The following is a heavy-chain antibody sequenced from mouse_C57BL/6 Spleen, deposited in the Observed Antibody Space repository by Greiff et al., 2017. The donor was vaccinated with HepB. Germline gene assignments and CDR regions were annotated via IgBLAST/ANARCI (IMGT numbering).Heavy chain of an antibody. V-gene: IGHV1-82*01. D-gene: IGHD1-1*01. CDR3: AGEDYYGSSSPFGY. CDR1: GYAFSSSW. CDR2: IYPGDGDT. Sequence: QVQLKQSGPELVKPGASVKISCKASGYAFSSSWMNWVKQRPGKGLEWIGRIYPGDGDTNYNGKFKGKATLTADKSSSTAYMQLSSLTSADSAVYFCAGEDYYGSSSPFGYWGQGTLVTVSA. J-gene: IGHJ3*01.